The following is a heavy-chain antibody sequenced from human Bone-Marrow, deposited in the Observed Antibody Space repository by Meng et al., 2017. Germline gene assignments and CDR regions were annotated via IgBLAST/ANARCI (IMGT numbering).Heavy chain of an antibody. J-gene: IGHJ6*02. CDR3: ARDTWIGVGQKYFYGLDV. D-gene: IGHD3-3*01. CDR2: IYDSGNT. Sequence: GSLRLSCTVSGGSISGHFWSWIRQPPGKALEWIGYIYDSGNTNYSPSLKSRATISLDASKNQFSLKLSSVTTADTAVYYCARDTWIGVGQKYFYGLDVWGQGTTVTVSS. CDR1: GGSISGHF. V-gene: IGHV4-59*11.